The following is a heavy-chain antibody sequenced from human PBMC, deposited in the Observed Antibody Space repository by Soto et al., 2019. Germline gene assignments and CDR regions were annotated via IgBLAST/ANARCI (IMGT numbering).Heavy chain of an antibody. CDR3: ARDQGHYGAISDGYFQH. V-gene: IGHV3-33*01. Sequence: QVQLVESGGGVVQPGRSLRLSCAASGFTFSSYGMHWVRQAPGKGLEWVAVIWYDGSNKYYADSVKGRFTISRDNSKNTLYLQMNSLKAEDTAVYYWARDQGHYGAISDGYFQHWGQGTLVTVSS. D-gene: IGHD4-17*01. J-gene: IGHJ1*01. CDR1: GFTFSSYG. CDR2: IWYDGSNK.